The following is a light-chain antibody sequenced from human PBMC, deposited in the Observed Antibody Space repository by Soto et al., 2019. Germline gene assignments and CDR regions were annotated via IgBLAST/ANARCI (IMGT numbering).Light chain of an antibody. CDR1: QSISSY. J-gene: IGKJ5*01. Sequence: DIQMPQSPSFLSASVGDRVTITCRASQSISSYLNWFQQQPGKXPXXLIYDASELQTGVPSRFSGSGSGTDFTFTINSLQPEFIASYYCQHYENLPTFGQGTRREIK. CDR2: DAS. V-gene: IGKV1-33*01. CDR3: QHYENLPT.